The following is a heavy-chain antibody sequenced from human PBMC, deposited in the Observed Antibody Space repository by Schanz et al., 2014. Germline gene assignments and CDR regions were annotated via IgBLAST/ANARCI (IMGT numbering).Heavy chain of an antibody. CDR2: IYYSGDT. D-gene: IGHD2-2*01. Sequence: QLQLQESGPGLVKPSETLSLTCTVSGGSISSYYWSWIRQPPGKGLEWIGYIYYSGDTNYNPSLKSRVPISVDTSKNQFALNLISVTAADTAVYYCARQGIGYQHGRYYYYMDVWGRGTTVTVSS. CDR1: GGSISSYY. CDR3: ARQGIGYQHGRYYYYMDV. V-gene: IGHV4-59*01. J-gene: IGHJ6*03.